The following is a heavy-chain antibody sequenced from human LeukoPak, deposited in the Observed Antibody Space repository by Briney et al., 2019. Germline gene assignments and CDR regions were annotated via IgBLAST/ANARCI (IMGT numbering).Heavy chain of an antibody. CDR1: GGTFSSYA. CDR3: ARWSEIQMGNY. D-gene: IGHD7-27*01. V-gene: IGHV1-69*04. CDR2: IIPILDIA. J-gene: IGHJ4*02. Sequence: ASVTVSCKASGGTFSSYAIGWVRQAPGQGLEWMGRIIPILDIANYAQKFQGRVTITADKSPSTAYMELSSLRSEDTAVYYCARWSEIQMGNYWGQGTLVTVSS.